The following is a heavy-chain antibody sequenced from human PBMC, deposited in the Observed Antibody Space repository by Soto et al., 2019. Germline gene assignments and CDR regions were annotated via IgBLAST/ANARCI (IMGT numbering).Heavy chain of an antibody. CDR2: IYWDDDK. D-gene: IGHD3-10*01. CDR1: GFSLSTSGVG. CDR3: AHRGGRIVTMVRGVMGWFDP. J-gene: IGHJ5*01. V-gene: IGHV2-5*02. Sequence: QITLKESGPTLVNPTQTLTLTCTFSGFSLSTSGVGVGWIRQPPGKALEWLALIYWDDDKRYSPSLKSRLTITKDTSKNQVVLTMTNMDPVDTATYYCAHRGGRIVTMVRGVMGWFDPWGQGTLVTVSS.